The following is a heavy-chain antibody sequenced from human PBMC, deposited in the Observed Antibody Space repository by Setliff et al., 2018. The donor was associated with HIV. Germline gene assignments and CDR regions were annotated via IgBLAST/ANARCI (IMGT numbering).Heavy chain of an antibody. V-gene: IGHV3-7*01. D-gene: IGHD1-1*01. J-gene: IGHJ6*03. CDR3: ARDAGRGSGYYHHMDV. Sequence: PGGSLRLSCAASGFTFSNYWMDWVRQAPGKGLEWVATIKQDGSEENYGDSVKGRFSMSRDNSKNTLLLQLSNLRLGDTAVYYCARDAGRGSGYYHHMDVWGKGTTVTVSS. CDR1: GFTFSNYW. CDR2: IKQDGSEE.